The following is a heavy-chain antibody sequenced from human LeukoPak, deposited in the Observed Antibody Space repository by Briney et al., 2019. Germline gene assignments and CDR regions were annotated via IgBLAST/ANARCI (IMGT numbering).Heavy chain of an antibody. V-gene: IGHV4-34*01. J-gene: IGHJ4*02. Sequence: LETLSLTCAVYGGSFSGYYWSWIRQPPGKGLEWIGEINHSGSTNYNPSLKSRVTISVDTSKNQFSLRLSSVTAADTAVYYCARVMGIAARAAAGFDYWGQGTLVTVSS. CDR3: ARVMGIAARAAAGFDY. CDR1: GGSFSGYY. CDR2: INHSGST. D-gene: IGHD6-6*01.